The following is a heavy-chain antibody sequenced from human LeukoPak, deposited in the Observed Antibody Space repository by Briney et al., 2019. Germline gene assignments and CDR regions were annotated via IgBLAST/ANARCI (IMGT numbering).Heavy chain of an antibody. D-gene: IGHD3-22*01. CDR1: GFTFTNYW. CDR2: INQYGSAN. Sequence: GGSLRLSCVASGFTFTNYWMSWVRQAPGKGLEWVANINQYGSANYYVDSVKGRFTISRDNAKNSLYLQMNSLRADDTAMYYCARDMGSGYYYGGAYYYYYMDVWGKGTTVTVSS. CDR3: ARDMGSGYYYGGAYYYYYMDV. J-gene: IGHJ6*03. V-gene: IGHV3-7*01.